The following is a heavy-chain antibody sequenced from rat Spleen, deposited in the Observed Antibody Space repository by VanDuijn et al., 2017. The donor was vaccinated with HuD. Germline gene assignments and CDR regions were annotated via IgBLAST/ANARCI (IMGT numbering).Heavy chain of an antibody. CDR2: ISTGGGNT. D-gene: IGHD1-4*01. CDR1: GFTYSNYV. J-gene: IGHJ2*01. V-gene: IGHV5S13*01. CDR3: ARDLATRVSFDY. Sequence: EVQLVESGGGLVQPGRSLKLSCAASGFTYSNYVMAWVSQAPTKGLEWVASISTGGGNTYYRDSVKGRFTISRDNAKNTLYLQMSKLGSEDTAIYYCARDLATRVSFDYWGQGVMVTVSS.